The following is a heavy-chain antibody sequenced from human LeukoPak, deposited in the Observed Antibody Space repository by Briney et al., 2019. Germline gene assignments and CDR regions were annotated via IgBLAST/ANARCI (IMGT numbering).Heavy chain of an antibody. J-gene: IGHJ6*02. D-gene: IGHD6-19*01. CDR2: INPNSGGT. Sequence: ASVKVSCKASGYTFTGYYMHWLRQAPGQGLEWMGWINPNSGGTNYAQKFQGRVTMTRDTSISTAYMELSRLRSDDTAVYYCARGDSSGWYFYYYGMDVWGQGTTVTVSS. CDR3: ARGDSSGWYFYYYGMDV. CDR1: GYTFTGYY. V-gene: IGHV1-2*02.